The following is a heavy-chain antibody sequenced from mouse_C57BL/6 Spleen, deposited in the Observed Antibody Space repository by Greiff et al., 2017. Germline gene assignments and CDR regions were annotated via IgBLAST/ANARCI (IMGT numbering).Heavy chain of an antibody. V-gene: IGHV1-80*01. CDR3: ARDYYSNSYWYFDV. CDR1: GYAFSSYW. J-gene: IGHJ1*03. D-gene: IGHD2-5*01. CDR2: IYPGDGDT. Sequence: QVQLQQSGAELVKPGASVKISCKASGYAFSSYWMNWVKQRPGKGLEWIGQIYPGDGDTNYNGKFKGKATLTADKSSSTAYMPLSSLTSEDSAVYFCARDYYSNSYWYFDVWGTGTTVTVSS.